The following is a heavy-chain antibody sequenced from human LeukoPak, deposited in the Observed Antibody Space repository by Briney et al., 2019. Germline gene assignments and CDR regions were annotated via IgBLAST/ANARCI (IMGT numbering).Heavy chain of an antibody. CDR3: ARTPGYYDSSGYYYFDY. J-gene: IGHJ4*02. D-gene: IGHD3-22*01. CDR2: ISAYNGNT. Sequence: ASVKVSCKASGYTFTSYGISWVRQAPGQGLEWMGWISAYNGNTNYVQKLQGRVTMTTDTSTSTAYMELRSLRSDDTAVYYCARTPGYYDSSGYYYFDYWGQGTLVTVSS. CDR1: GYTFTSYG. V-gene: IGHV1-18*01.